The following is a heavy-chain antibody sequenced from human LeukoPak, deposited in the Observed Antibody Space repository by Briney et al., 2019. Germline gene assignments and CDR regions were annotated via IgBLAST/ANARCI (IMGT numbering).Heavy chain of an antibody. V-gene: IGHV4-31*03. Sequence: TSETLSLTCTVSGGSISSGGYYWSWIRQHPGQGLEWIGYIYYSGSTYYNPSLKSRVTISVDTSKNQFSLKLSSVTAADTAVYYCARGAAYDAFDIWGQGTMVTVSS. CDR1: GGSISSGGYY. CDR2: IYYSGST. J-gene: IGHJ3*02. D-gene: IGHD6-25*01. CDR3: ARGAAYDAFDI.